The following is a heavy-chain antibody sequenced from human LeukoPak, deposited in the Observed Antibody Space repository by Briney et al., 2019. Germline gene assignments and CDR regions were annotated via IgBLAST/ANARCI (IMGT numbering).Heavy chain of an antibody. Sequence: SATLSLTCTVSGGSISSYYWSWIRQPPGKGLEWDGYVYYSGSTNYNPSLKSRVTMSVDTSKNQFSLKLSSVTAADTAVYYCARDRQGDYYCYGMDVWGQGTTVTVSS. V-gene: IGHV4-59*01. CDR1: GGSISSYY. CDR2: VYYSGST. J-gene: IGHJ6*02. CDR3: ARDRQGDYYCYGMDV.